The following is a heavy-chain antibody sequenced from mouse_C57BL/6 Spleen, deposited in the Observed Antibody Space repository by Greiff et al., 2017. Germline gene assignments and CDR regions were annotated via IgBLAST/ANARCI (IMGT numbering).Heavy chain of an antibody. V-gene: IGHV3-6*01. CDR1: GYSITSGYY. Sequence: EVQLQQSGPGLVKPSQSLSLTCSVTGYSITSGYYWNWIRQFPGNKLEWMGYISYDGSNNYNPSLKNRISITRDTSKNQFFLKLNSVTTEDTATYNCASGRLRYSNYDYWYFDVWGTGTTVTVSS. J-gene: IGHJ1*03. CDR2: ISYDGSN. CDR3: ASGRLRYSNYDYWYFDV. D-gene: IGHD2-5*01.